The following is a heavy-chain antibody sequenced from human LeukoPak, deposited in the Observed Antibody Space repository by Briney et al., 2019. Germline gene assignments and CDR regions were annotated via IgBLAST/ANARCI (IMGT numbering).Heavy chain of an antibody. CDR2: ISGSGGST. CDR1: GFTFSSYG. J-gene: IGHJ6*03. Sequence: GGSLRLSCAASGFTFSSYGMSWVRQAPGKGLEWVSAISGSGGSTYYADSVKGRFTISRDNPKNTLYLQMNSLRAEDTAVYYCAKGDGYTLYYYYMDVWGKGTTVTISS. D-gene: IGHD5-24*01. V-gene: IGHV3-23*01. CDR3: AKGDGYTLYYYYMDV.